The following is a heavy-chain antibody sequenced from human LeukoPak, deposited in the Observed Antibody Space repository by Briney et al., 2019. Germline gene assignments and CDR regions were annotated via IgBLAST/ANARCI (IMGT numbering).Heavy chain of an antibody. V-gene: IGHV3-7*01. Sequence: GGSLRLSCAASGFTFSSYWMSWVRQAPGKGLEWVANIKQDGSEKYYVDSVKGRFTISRDNAKNSLYLQMNSLRAEDTAVYYCARDFHRRLYDSSAYYPYWGQGTLVTVSS. D-gene: IGHD3-22*01. J-gene: IGHJ4*02. CDR1: GFTFSSYW. CDR2: IKQDGSEK. CDR3: ARDFHRRLYDSSAYYPY.